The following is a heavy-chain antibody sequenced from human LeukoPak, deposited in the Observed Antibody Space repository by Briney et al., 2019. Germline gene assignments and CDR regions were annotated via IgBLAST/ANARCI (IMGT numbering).Heavy chain of an antibody. Sequence: PSETLSLTCIVSGGSISSSSYYWGWIRQPPGRGLEWIGSMYYSGSTYYNPSLKSRVTISVDTSKNQFSLKMSSVTAADTAVYYCARIRGYSSSWFNYWGQGTLVTVSS. CDR3: ARIRGYSSSWFNY. J-gene: IGHJ4*02. D-gene: IGHD6-13*01. CDR2: MYYSGST. V-gene: IGHV4-39*07. CDR1: GGSISSSSYY.